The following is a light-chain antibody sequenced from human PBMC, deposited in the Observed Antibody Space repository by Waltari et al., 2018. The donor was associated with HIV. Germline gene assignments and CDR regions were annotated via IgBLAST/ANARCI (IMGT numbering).Light chain of an antibody. V-gene: IGLV2-23*02. J-gene: IGLJ2*01. CDR3: CTLAGSSTPVV. CDR1: SSDVGPYDL. Sequence: QSALTQPASVSGSPGQSITISCTGASSDVGPYDLVSWCQHLPGKAPKLMIYEVTKRPSGVSNGCSGSQSGNTAARRSSGLQADGEADYYCCTLAGSSTPVVCGGGTRLTVL. CDR2: EVT.